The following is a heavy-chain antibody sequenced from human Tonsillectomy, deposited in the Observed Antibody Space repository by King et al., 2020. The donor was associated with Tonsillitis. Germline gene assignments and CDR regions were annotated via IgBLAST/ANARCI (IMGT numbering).Heavy chain of an antibody. CDR2: ISIISSYI. D-gene: IGHD3-22*01. V-gene: IGHV3-21*01. CDR3: ARDVSYYDGSGYVSAMDV. CDR1: GFTFTSYT. Sequence: VQLVESGGGLVKPGGSLRLSCEASGFTFTSYTMNWVRQAPGQGLEWVSSISIISSYIYYADSVKGRFTISRDNAKNSLYLQMNSLRPEDTAVYYCARDVSYYDGSGYVSAMDVWGQGTTVTVSS. J-gene: IGHJ6*02.